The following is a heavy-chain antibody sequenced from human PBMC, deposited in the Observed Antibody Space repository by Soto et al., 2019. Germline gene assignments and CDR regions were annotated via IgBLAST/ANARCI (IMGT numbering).Heavy chain of an antibody. CDR3: AKVGDCSGGSCYDY. CDR1: GFTFSSYA. V-gene: IGHV3-23*01. Sequence: EVQLLESGGGLVQPGGSLRLSCAASGFTFSSYAMSWVRQAPGKGLEWVSAISGSGGSTYYADSVQGRSTISRDNSKNTLYLQMNSLRAEDTAVYYCAKVGDCSGGSCYDYWGQGTLVTVSS. CDR2: ISGSGGST. D-gene: IGHD2-15*01. J-gene: IGHJ4*02.